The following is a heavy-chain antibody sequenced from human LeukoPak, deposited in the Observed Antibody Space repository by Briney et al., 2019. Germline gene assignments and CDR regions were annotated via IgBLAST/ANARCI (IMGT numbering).Heavy chain of an antibody. Sequence: SETLSLTCTVSGGSISSYYWSWIRQPAGKGLEWIGRIYTSGSTNYNPSLKSRVTMSVDTSKNQFSLKLSSVTAADTAVYYCARDLNNGYYDFWSGYTVAFDIWGQGTMVTVSS. CDR3: ARDLNNGYYDFWSGYTVAFDI. D-gene: IGHD3-3*01. CDR1: GGSISSYY. V-gene: IGHV4-4*07. CDR2: IYTSGST. J-gene: IGHJ3*02.